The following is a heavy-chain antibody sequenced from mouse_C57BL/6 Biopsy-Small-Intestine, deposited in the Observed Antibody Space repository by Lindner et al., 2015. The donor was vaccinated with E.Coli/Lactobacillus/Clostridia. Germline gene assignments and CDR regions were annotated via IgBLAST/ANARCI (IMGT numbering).Heavy chain of an antibody. CDR1: GYTFISYT. D-gene: IGHD2-5*01. J-gene: IGHJ4*01. V-gene: IGHV1-4*01. CDR2: INPSSGYT. Sequence: VQLQESGAELARPGASVKMSCKASGYTFISYTMHWVKQRPGQGLEWIGYINPSSGYTKYNQKFKDKATLTADKSSSTAYMQLNSLTYEDSAVYYCARSDYSNLYYALDYWGQGTSVTVSS. CDR3: ARSDYSNLYYALDY.